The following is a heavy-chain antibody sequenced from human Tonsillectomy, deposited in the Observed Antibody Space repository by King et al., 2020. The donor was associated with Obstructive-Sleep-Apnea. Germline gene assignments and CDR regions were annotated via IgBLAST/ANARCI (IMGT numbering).Heavy chain of an antibody. Sequence: VQLQESGPGLVKPSDTLSLTCAVSGYSISSENWWGWIRQSPGKGLEWIGYIHYSGNTYYSPSLKSRVTMSVDTSKNQFSLRLTSVTAVDSAIYYCAKKRSGYYPFACWGLGPLVTVSS. CDR1: GYSISSENW. CDR3: AKKRSGYYPFAC. D-gene: IGHD2/OR15-2a*01. J-gene: IGHJ4*02. CDR2: IHYSGNT. V-gene: IGHV4-28*01.